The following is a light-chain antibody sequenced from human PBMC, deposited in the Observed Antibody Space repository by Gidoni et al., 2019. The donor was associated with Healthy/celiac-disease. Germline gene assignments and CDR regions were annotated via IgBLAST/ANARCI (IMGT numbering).Light chain of an antibody. Sequence: DIQMTQSPSSLSASVGDRVTITCQASQDISNYLNWYQQKPGKAPKLLIYDASNLETGVPSRFSGSGSGTDFTFTISSLQPEDIATYYCQQYDKEFGGGTKVEIK. CDR1: QDISNY. V-gene: IGKV1-33*01. J-gene: IGKJ4*01. CDR3: QQYDKE. CDR2: DAS.